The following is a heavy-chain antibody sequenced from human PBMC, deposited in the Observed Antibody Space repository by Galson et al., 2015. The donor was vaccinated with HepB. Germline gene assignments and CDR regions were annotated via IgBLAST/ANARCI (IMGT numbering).Heavy chain of an antibody. D-gene: IGHD3-22*01. J-gene: IGHJ4*02. CDR3: ARDGLYYDSSGYYPDY. V-gene: IGHV3-48*01. Sequence: SLRLSCAASGFTFSTYAIHWVRQAPGKGLEWVSYISSSSSTKYYADSVKGRFTISRDNSKNTLYLQMNSLRAEDTAVYYCARDGLYYDSSGYYPDYWGQGTLVTVSS. CDR1: GFTFSTYA. CDR2: ISSSSSTK.